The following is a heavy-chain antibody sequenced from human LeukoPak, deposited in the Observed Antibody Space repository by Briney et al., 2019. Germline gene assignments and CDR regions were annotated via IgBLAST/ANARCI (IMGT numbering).Heavy chain of an antibody. CDR3: AREDSNSENF. CDR1: GYSFTSYG. D-gene: IGHD2/OR15-2a*01. J-gene: IGHJ4*02. V-gene: IGHV1-18*01. Sequence: ASVKVSCKASGYSFTSYGLTWVRQTPGQGLEWMGWIAAYNGATNYAQIFQGRVSMTTDTSTNTGYMELRSLTPDDTAVYYCAREDSNSENFWGQGTLVTASS. CDR2: IAAYNGAT.